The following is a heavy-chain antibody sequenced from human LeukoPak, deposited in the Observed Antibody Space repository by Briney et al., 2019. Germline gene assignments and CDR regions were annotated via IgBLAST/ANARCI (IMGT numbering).Heavy chain of an antibody. Sequence: ASVKVSCKASGGTFSSYTISWVRQAPGQGLEWMGGIIPLFGTPGYAQKFQDRLTITADKSTSTAYMELSSLRSEDTAVYYCARGRPYSSSWYQYYYYYMDVWGKGTTVTISS. CDR3: ARGRPYSSSWYQYYYYYMDV. D-gene: IGHD6-13*01. V-gene: IGHV1-69*06. CDR1: GGTFSSYT. CDR2: IIPLFGTP. J-gene: IGHJ6*03.